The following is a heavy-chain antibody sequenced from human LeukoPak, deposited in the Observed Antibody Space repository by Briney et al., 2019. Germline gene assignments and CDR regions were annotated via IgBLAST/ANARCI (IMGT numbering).Heavy chain of an antibody. CDR1: GDSVSGSPAV. CDR2: AYYRSKWFI. D-gene: IGHD3-10*01. CDR3: ARGAVRGGTNFDY. V-gene: IGHV6-1*01. J-gene: IGHJ4*02. Sequence: SQTLSLTCAISGDSVSGSPAVWNWIRQSPSRGLEWLGRAYYRSKWFIDYALSVKGRITITPDASKNQFSLQLNSVTAEDTAVYYCARGAVRGGTNFDYWGQGTLVTVSS.